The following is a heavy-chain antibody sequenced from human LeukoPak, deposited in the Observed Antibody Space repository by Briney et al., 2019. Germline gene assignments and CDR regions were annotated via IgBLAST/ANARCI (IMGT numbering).Heavy chain of an antibody. CDR3: ARVTGGSSYSFDN. D-gene: IGHD1-1*01. CDR1: GFTFSTYV. V-gene: IGHV3-30*04. CDR2: TSYDGRNN. J-gene: IGHJ4*02. Sequence: GGSLRLSCAASGFTFSTYVIYWVRQAPGKGRQWVAVTSYDGRNNDYAGSVKGRFTISRDNSKNTVYLQMNSLTPEDTAVYYCARVTGGSSYSFDNWGQGTRVIVSS.